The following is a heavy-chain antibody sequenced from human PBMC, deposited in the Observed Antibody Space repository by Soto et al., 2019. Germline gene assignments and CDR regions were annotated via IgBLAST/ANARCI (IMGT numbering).Heavy chain of an antibody. J-gene: IGHJ4*02. CDR2: LHNDGRIT. Sequence: EVQLVESGGGLVQPGGSLRLSCEASGFTFSNYWMYWVRQAPGKGLVWVSRLHNDGRITTYADSVKSRFTISRDIAKNTLYLQMDGLRAEDTAMYYCARGRGSFYLDFWGQGTLVTVSS. D-gene: IGHD1-26*01. V-gene: IGHV3-74*01. CDR1: GFTFSNYW. CDR3: ARGRGSFYLDF.